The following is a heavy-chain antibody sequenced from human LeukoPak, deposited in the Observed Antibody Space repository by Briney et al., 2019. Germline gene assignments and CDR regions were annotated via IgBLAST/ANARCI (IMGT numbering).Heavy chain of an antibody. D-gene: IGHD6-19*01. CDR2: IEQHGSEK. J-gene: IGHJ3*01. CDR1: GFTFSNYW. Sequence: RGSLRLSCTVSGFTFSNYWMSWVRQAPGKGLEWVANIEQHGSEKWYVDSVKGRFTISRDNAKNTLYLQMNSLRAEDTAVYYCARRGYSSGWYDVFDLWGQGTMVSVSS. V-gene: IGHV3-7*01. CDR3: ARRGYSSGWYDVFDL.